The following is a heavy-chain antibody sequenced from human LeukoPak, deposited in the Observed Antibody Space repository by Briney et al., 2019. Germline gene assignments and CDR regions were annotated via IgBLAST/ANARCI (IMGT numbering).Heavy chain of an antibody. Sequence: PSETLSLTCTVAGGFITMDYWSWIRQPAGKGLESIGRIYTTGTTNYNPSLKSRVTMSVDVSKNQFSLRLSSVTAADSAVYYCAIDGYTASYYSLDYWGQGIQVTVSS. CDR1: GGFITMDY. CDR3: AIDGYTASYYSLDY. J-gene: IGHJ4*02. D-gene: IGHD1-26*01. V-gene: IGHV4-4*07. CDR2: IYTTGTT.